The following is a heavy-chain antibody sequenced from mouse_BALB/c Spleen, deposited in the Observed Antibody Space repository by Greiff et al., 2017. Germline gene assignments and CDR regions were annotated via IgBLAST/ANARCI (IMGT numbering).Heavy chain of an antibody. CDR1: GFTFSDYG. CDR2: ISNLAYSI. J-gene: IGHJ4*01. D-gene: IGHD1-1*01. V-gene: IGHV5-15*02. CDR3: ARYYGSSYYAMDY. Sequence: DVMLVESGGGLVQPGGSRKLSCAASGFTFSDYGMAWVRQAPGKGPEWVAFISNLAYSIYYADTVTGRFTISRENAKNTLYLEMSSLRSEDTAMYYCARYYGSSYYAMDYWGQGTSVTVSS.